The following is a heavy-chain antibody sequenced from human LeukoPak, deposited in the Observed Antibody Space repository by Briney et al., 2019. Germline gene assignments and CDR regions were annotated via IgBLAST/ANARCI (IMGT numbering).Heavy chain of an antibody. CDR1: GYTFTSYA. V-gene: IGHV7-4-1*02. CDR3: ARDLWGPITMVRGVTHNWFDP. CDR2: INTNTGNP. Sequence: ASVKVSCKASGYTFTSYAMNWVRQAPGQGLEWMGWINTNTGNPTYAQGFTGRFVFSLDTSVSTAYLQISSLKAEDTAVYYCARDLWGPITMVRGVTHNWFDPWGQGTLVTVSS. J-gene: IGHJ5*02. D-gene: IGHD3-10*01.